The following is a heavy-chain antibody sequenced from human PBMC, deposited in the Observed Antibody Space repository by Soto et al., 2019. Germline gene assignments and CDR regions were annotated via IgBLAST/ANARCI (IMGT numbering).Heavy chain of an antibody. CDR3: ARDRRYNWNSDYYYYGMDV. CDR1: GGTFSSYA. Sequence: QVQLVQSGAEVKKPGSSVKVSCKASGGTFSSYAISWVRQAPGQGLEWMGGIIPIFGTANYAHKFQGRVKITADESTSAASMELSSLRSEATAVYYCARDRRYNWNSDYYYYGMDVWGQVTTVSVSS. V-gene: IGHV1-69*12. D-gene: IGHD1-7*01. CDR2: IIPIFGTA. J-gene: IGHJ6*02.